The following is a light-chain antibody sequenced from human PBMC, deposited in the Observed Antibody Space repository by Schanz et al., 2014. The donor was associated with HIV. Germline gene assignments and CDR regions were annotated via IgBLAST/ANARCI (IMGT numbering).Light chain of an antibody. CDR1: SSNIGAGYE. Sequence: QSVLTQPPSVSGAPGQRVTISCTGSSSNIGAGYEVHWYKQLPETAPKLLIFGDKNRPSGVPDRYSGSKSDTSASLAITGLQAEDEADYFCQSFDSSVNTVIFGGGTKLTVL. V-gene: IGLV1-40*01. CDR3: QSFDSSVNTVI. J-gene: IGLJ2*01. CDR2: GDK.